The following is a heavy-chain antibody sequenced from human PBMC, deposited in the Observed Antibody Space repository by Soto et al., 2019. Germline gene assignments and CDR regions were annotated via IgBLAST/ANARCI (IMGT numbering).Heavy chain of an antibody. V-gene: IGHV4-30-4*01. J-gene: IGHJ6*02. CDR2: FYYSGST. D-gene: IGHD2-15*01. CDR1: GGSISSGDYY. Sequence: QVQLQESGPGLVKPSQTLSLTCTVSGGSISSGDYYWSWIRQPPGKGLEWIGYFYYSGSTYYNPSLKSRVTISIDTSKNQFSLKLSSVTAADTAVYFCARMVVGMGFSRVKYSYYYGMDVWGQGTTVTVSS. CDR3: ARMVVGMGFSRVKYSYYYGMDV.